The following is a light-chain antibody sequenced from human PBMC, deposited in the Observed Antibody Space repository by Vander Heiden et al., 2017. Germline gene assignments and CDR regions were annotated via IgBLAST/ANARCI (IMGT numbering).Light chain of an antibody. J-gene: IGLJ2*01. CDR3: ASYAGNNDLI. V-gene: IGLV2-8*01. CDR1: SSDDGGYRY. Sequence: SALTQPPSASGSPRQSVTISCTGTSSDDGGYRYVSWYQQHPDRAPQLVIFEVTKQPSGVPARFTGSKSGNTASLTVSGVQPDDEAIYYCASYAGNNDLIFGGGTKLTVL. CDR2: EVT.